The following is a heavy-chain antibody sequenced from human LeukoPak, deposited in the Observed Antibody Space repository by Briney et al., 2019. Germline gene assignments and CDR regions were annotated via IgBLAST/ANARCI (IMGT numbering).Heavy chain of an antibody. CDR2: MGPHNDYT. J-gene: IGHJ4*02. CDR1: GYTFTTYD. CDR3: AREAPFGRGGTFDY. V-gene: IGHV1-8*03. D-gene: IGHD3-10*01. Sequence: ASVKVSCKASGYTFTTYDINWVRQATGQGPEWMGWMGPHNDYTGYAQKFQGRVTFSRDTSISTAYMELSSLKSEDTAVYYCAREAPFGRGGTFDYWGQGSLVTVSS.